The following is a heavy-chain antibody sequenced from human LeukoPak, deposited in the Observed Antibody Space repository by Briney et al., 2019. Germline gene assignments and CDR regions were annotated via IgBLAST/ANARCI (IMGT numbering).Heavy chain of an antibody. J-gene: IGHJ4*02. CDR1: GLIFRSYS. D-gene: IGHD1-1*01. CDR3: ARDRLEGGETFDS. V-gene: IGHV3-21*01. CDR2: ITVSGSYI. Sequence: GGPLRLPCAASGLIFRSYSMVWVRQAPGKGREWVSSITVSGSYISYADSVKGRFTISRDNAENSLFLQMNSLRPEDTAVYFCARDRLEGGETFDSWGQGTLVTVSS.